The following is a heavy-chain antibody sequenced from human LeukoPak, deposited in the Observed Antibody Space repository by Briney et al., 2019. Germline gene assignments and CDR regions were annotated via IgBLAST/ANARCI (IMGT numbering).Heavy chain of an antibody. J-gene: IGHJ5*02. D-gene: IGHD3-9*01. CDR2: INHSGST. Sequence: PSETLSLTCAVYGGSFSGYYWSWIRQPPGKGLEWIGEINHSGSTNYNPSLKSRVTISVDTSKNQFSLKLSSVTAADTAVYYCARGDRFTYYDILTGYWFDPWGQGTLVTVSS. CDR1: GGSFSGYY. CDR3: ARGDRFTYYDILTGYWFDP. V-gene: IGHV4-34*01.